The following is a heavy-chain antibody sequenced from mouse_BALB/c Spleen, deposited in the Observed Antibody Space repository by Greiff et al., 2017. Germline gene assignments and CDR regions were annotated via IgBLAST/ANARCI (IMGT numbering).Heavy chain of an antibody. CDR3: AREDYYGYTCSFAY. D-gene: IGHD1-2*01. Sequence: EVQLQQSGPGLVKPSQSLSLTCTVTGYSITSDYAWNWIRQFPGNKLEWMGYISYSGSTSYNPSLKSRISITRDTSKNQFFLQLNSVTTEDTATYYCAREDYYGYTCSFAYWGQGTLVTVSA. CDR1: GYSITSDYA. CDR2: ISYSGST. V-gene: IGHV3-2*02. J-gene: IGHJ3*01.